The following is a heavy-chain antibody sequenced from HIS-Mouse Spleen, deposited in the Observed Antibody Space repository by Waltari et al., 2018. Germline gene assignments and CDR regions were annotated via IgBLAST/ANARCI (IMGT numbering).Heavy chain of an antibody. CDR1: GGSISSRSSY. Sequence: QLQLQESGPGLVKPSETLSLTCTVSGGSISSRSSYWGLIRQPPGKGLEWIGSIYYSGSTYYNPSRKSRVTISVDTSKNQFSLKLSSVTAADTAVYYCAREIPYSSSWYDWYFDLWGRGTLVTVSS. CDR2: IYYSGST. J-gene: IGHJ2*01. D-gene: IGHD6-13*01. CDR3: AREIPYSSSWYDWYFDL. V-gene: IGHV4-39*07.